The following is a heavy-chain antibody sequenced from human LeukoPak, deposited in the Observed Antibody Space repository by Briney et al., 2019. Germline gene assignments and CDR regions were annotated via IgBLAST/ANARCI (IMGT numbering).Heavy chain of an antibody. V-gene: IGHV3-64D*06. CDR1: GFTFSSYA. J-gene: IGHJ3*02. CDR3: VIDLKWAPRDAFHI. D-gene: IGHD2-8*01. Sequence: GSLRLSCSASGFTFSSYAMHWVRQAPGKGLEYVSAISNSGGSTYYADSVKGRFTISIDNSKNTLYLQMSSLRAEDTAVYYCVIDLKWAPRDAFHIWGQGTMVTVSS. CDR2: ISNSGGST.